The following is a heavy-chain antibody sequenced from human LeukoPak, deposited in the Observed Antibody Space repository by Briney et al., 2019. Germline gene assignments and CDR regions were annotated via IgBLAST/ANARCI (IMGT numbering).Heavy chain of an antibody. Sequence: ASVKVSCKASGYTFTSYYMHWVRQAPGQGLEWMGIINPSGGSTSYAQKFQGRVTMTRDTSTSTVYMELSSLRSEDTAVYYCARDSVKYYCDSSGYSKPPYYFDYWGQGTLVTVSS. J-gene: IGHJ4*02. CDR3: ARDSVKYYCDSSGYSKPPYYFDY. CDR2: INPSGGST. CDR1: GYTFTSYY. V-gene: IGHV1-46*03. D-gene: IGHD3-22*01.